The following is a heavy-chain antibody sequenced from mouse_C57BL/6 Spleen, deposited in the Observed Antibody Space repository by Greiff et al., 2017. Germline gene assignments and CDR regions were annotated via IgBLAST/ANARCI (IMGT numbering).Heavy chain of an antibody. CDR3: ARRDLLLDYFDY. J-gene: IGHJ2*01. CDR2: INPSTGGT. CDR1: GYSFTGYY. D-gene: IGHD1-1*01. V-gene: IGHV1-42*01. Sequence: VQLKESGPELVKPGASVKISCKASGYSFTGYYMNWVKQSPEKSLEWIGEINPSTGGTTYNQKFKAKATLTVDKSSSTAYMQLKSLTSEDSAVYYCARRDLLLDYFDYWGQGTTLTVSS.